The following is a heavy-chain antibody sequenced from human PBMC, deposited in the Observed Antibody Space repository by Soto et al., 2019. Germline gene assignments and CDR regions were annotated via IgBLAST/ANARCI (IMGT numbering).Heavy chain of an antibody. CDR2: INHSGST. Sequence: QVQLQQWGAGLLKPSETLSLTCAVYGGSFSGYYWSWIRQPPGKGLEWIGEINHSGSTNYNPSLRSRVTISGDSSMNQFSLKLGSVTAADTAVYYCARVFYGSSSPNWFDPWGQGTLVTVSS. J-gene: IGHJ5*02. D-gene: IGHD6-6*01. CDR1: GGSFSGYY. V-gene: IGHV4-34*01. CDR3: ARVFYGSSSPNWFDP.